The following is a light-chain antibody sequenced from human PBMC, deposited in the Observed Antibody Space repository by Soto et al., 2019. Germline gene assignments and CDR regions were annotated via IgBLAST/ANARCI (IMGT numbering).Light chain of an antibody. CDR1: SGHSSYA. V-gene: IGLV4-69*01. CDR2: LDSDGSH. CDR3: QTGGTGIHVV. Sequence: QAVVTQSPSASASLGASVKLTCTLISGHSSYAIAWHQQQPEKGPRYLMKLDSDGSHTKGDAIPDRFSGSSSGAERYLTSSRLQSEDEADYYCQTGGTGIHVVFGGGTQLTVL. J-gene: IGLJ2*01.